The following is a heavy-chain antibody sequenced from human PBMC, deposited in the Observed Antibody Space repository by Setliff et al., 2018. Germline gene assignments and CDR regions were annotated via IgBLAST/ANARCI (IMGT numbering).Heavy chain of an antibody. CDR2: ISPYTGNT. CDR1: GYTFTDFG. V-gene: IGHV1-18*01. J-gene: IGHJ4*02. D-gene: IGHD2-8*01. CDR3: SRLVRFCTKTACQRLSGGEF. Sequence: GASVKVSCKASGYTFTDFGINWVRQAPGQGLEWMGWISPYTGNTYSAQRFQDRVTLTTDTSTNTAYLELRSLGSDDTAVYYCSRLVRFCTKTACQRLSGGEFWGQGTLVTVSS.